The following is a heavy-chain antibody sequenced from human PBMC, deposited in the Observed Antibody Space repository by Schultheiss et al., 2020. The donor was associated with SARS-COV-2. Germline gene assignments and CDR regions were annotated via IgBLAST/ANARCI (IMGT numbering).Heavy chain of an antibody. CDR1: GGSISSYY. CDR2: IYYCGST. D-gene: IGHD3-16*01. V-gene: IGHV4-59*01. CDR3: ARVPITSPAAYYFDY. J-gene: IGHJ4*02. Sequence: SETLSLTCTVSGGSISSYYWSWIRQPPGKGLEWIGYIYYCGSTNYNPSLKSRVTISVDTSKNQFSLKLSSVTAADTAVYYCARVPITSPAAYYFDYWGQGTLVTVSS.